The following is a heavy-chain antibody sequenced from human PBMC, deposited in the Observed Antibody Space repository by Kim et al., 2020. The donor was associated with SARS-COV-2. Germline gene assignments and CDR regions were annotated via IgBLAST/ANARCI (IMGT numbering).Heavy chain of an antibody. CDR2: INHSGST. Sequence: SETLSLTCAVYGGSFSGYYWSWIRQPPGKGLEWIGEINHSGSTNYNPSLKSRVTISVDTSKNQFSLKLSSVTAADTAVYYCARALRRVVYFSGWFDPWG. CDR1: GGSFSGYY. V-gene: IGHV4-34*01. D-gene: IGHD3-9*01. CDR3: ARALRRVVYFSGWFDP. J-gene: IGHJ5*02.